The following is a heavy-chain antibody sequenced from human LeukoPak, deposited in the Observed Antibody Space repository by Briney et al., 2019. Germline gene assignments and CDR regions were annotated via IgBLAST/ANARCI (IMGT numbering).Heavy chain of an antibody. CDR2: ISGDGGST. CDR3: AKDGHTGDFQH. D-gene: IGHD1-26*01. Sequence: GGSLRLSCAASGFTFNDYAMHWVRQAPGKGLQWVSLISGDGGSTYYEDSVKGRFTISRDNNKNSLYLQMNSLRTEDTALYYCAKDGHTGDFQHWGQGTLATVCS. V-gene: IGHV3-43*02. J-gene: IGHJ1*01. CDR1: GFTFNDYA.